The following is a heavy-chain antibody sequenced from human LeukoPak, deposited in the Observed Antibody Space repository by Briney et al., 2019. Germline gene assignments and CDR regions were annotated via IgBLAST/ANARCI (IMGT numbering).Heavy chain of an antibody. J-gene: IGHJ5*02. CDR2: ISSSGTTT. CDR3: ARGPPLFDP. V-gene: IGHV3-48*01. Sequence: GGSLRLSCAASGFPFSSYDMNWVRQAPGKGLEWISYISSSGTTTYYADSVKGRFTISSDNAKSSLYLRMNGLRAEDTAVYYCARGPPLFDPWGQGTLVTVSS. CDR1: GFPFSSYD.